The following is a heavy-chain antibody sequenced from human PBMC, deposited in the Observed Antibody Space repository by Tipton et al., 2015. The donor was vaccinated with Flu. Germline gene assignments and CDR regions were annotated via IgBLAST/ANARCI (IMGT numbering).Heavy chain of an antibody. D-gene: IGHD3-22*01. J-gene: IGHJ4*02. Sequence: TLSLTCTVSDGSISSYYWSWIRQPPGKGLEWIGYIYYSGSTNYNPSLKSRVTISVDTSKNQFSLKLSSVTAADTAVYYCARRYYDSSGPLDYWGQGTLVTVSS. CDR2: IYYSGST. CDR1: DGSISSYY. V-gene: IGHV4-59*01. CDR3: ARRYYDSSGPLDY.